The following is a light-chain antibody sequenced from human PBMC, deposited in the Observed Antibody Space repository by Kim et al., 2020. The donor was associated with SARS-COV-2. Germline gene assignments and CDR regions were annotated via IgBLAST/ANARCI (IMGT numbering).Light chain of an antibody. J-gene: IGLJ3*02. Sequence: ELTQPPSASGTPGQRVTISCSGSSSNIGNNPVNWYRQLPGTAPKLLIYSNTQRPSGVPDRFSGSKSGTSASLAISGLQSEDEADYYCAAWDDSLNAWVFGGGTKLTVL. V-gene: IGLV1-44*01. CDR3: AAWDDSLNAWV. CDR1: SSNIGNNP. CDR2: SNT.